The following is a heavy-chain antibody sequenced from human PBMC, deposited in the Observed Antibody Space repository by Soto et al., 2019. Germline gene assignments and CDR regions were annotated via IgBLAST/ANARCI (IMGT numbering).Heavy chain of an antibody. Sequence: EVQLLESGGGLVQPGESLRLSCAASGFTSSSFAMNWVRQGPGKGLEWVSTISAGDITFYAESVKGRFTISRDSSKNTLFLPMNGLRADDTALDSCVKARGGNFNNWHFDYWGRGTLVTVSS. J-gene: IGHJ4*01. CDR3: VKARGGNFNNWHFDY. CDR1: GFTSSSFA. V-gene: IGHV3-23*01. CDR2: ISAGDIT. D-gene: IGHD1-1*01.